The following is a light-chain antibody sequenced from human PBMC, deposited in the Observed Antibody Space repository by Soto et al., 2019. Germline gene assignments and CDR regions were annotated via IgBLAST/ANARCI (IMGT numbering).Light chain of an antibody. CDR3: LKHGVYPRT. CDR1: QDIRND. J-gene: IGKJ5*01. V-gene: IGKV1-17*01. CDR2: GAS. Sequence: DIQMTQSPSSLSASVGDTVTITCRASQDIRNDLGWYQQKPGKAPQRLIFGASNLHSGVPSRFRGSGSGTDFTLTISSVQPEDFAIYFCLKHGVYPRTFGKGTRLEIK.